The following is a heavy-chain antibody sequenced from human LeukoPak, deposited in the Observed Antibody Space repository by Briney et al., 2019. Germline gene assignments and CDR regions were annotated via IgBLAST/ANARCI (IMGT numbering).Heavy chain of an antibody. J-gene: IGHJ4*02. CDR3: ASKAVVSLG. Sequence: GGSLRLSCAASGFFFDTYWMTWVRQAPGKGLEWVANIKQDGSEKYYVDSVKGRFTISRDNDKNSLYLQMNSLRAEDTAVYYCASKAVVSLGWGQGTLVTVSS. D-gene: IGHD2-15*01. V-gene: IGHV3-7*01. CDR1: GFFFDTYW. CDR2: IKQDGSEK.